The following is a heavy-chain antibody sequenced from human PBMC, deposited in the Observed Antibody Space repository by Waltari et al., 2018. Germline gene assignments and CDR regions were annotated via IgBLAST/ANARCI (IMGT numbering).Heavy chain of an antibody. D-gene: IGHD6-19*01. V-gene: IGHV1-46*03. CDR2: INPSGGST. J-gene: IGHJ4*02. CDR1: GYTFTSYY. Sequence: QVQLVQSGAEVKKPGASVKVYCKASGYTFTSYYMHWVRTAPGQGLEWMGIINPSGGSTSYAQKFQGRVTMTRDTSTSTVYMELSSLRSEDTAVYYCASEYSSGWYWDDYWGQGTLVTVSS. CDR3: ASEYSSGWYWDDY.